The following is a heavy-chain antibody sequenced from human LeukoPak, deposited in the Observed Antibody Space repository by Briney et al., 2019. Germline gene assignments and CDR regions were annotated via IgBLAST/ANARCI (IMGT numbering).Heavy chain of an antibody. V-gene: IGHV4-59*08. CDR2: IYYTGTT. CDR1: GGSISGTYY. J-gene: IGHJ3*01. CDR3: ARRWVYDKRAFDA. D-gene: IGHD3-16*01. Sequence: SETLSLTCTVSGGSISGTYYWSWIRQPPGKGLEWIGYIYYTGTTDSNPSLKSRVTISLDTSKNQFSLNLGSVTAADTAVYYCARRWVYDKRAFDAWGQGTMVTVSS.